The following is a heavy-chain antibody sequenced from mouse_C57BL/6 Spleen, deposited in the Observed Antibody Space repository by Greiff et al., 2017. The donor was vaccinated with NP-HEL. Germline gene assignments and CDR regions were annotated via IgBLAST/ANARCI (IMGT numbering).Heavy chain of an antibody. CDR1: GYTFTDYY. CDR2: IYPGSGNP. J-gene: IGHJ1*03. CDR3: ARLGDGSSYRYFDV. Sequence: QVQLQQSGAELVRPGASVKLSCKASGYTFTDYYINWVKQRPGQGLEWIARIYPGSGNPYYNEKFKGKATLTAEKSSSTAYMQLSSLTSEDSAVYFCARLGDGSSYRYFDVGGTGTTVTVSS. V-gene: IGHV1-76*01. D-gene: IGHD1-1*01.